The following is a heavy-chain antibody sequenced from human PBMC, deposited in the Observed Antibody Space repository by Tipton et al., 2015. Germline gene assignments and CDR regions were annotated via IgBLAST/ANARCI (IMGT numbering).Heavy chain of an antibody. CDR3: AESAYSSGSYFDY. CDR2: IYYTGTT. J-gene: IGHJ4*02. Sequence: TLSLTCSVSGVSISSRGYYWSWIRQPPGKGLEWIGCIYYTGTTTYNPSLKSRVTISVDTSKNQFSLNLNSVTAADSAVYYCAESAYSSGSYFDYWGQGTLVTVSS. D-gene: IGHD5-18*01. CDR1: GVSISSRGYY. V-gene: IGHV4-61*08.